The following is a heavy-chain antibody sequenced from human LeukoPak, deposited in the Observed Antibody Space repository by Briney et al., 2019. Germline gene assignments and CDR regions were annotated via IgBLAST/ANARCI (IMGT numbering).Heavy chain of an antibody. J-gene: IGHJ5*02. D-gene: IGHD3-10*01. CDR1: GGSFSGYY. V-gene: IGHV4-34*01. CDR3: ARVRGITMVRGVIKVPNWFDP. CDR2: INHSGST. Sequence: PSETLSLTCAVYGGSFSGYYWSWIRQPPGKGLEWIGEINHSGSTNYNPSLKSRVTISVDTSKNRFSLKLSSVTAADTAVYYCARVRGITMVRGVIKVPNWFDPWGQGTLVTVSS.